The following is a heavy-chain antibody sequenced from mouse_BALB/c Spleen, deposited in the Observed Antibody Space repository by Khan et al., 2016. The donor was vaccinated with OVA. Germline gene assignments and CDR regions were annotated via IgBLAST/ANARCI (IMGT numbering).Heavy chain of an antibody. J-gene: IGHJ4*01. CDR3: ARWGGNYKYYYALDY. D-gene: IGHD2-1*01. Sequence: QVRLQQSGAELARPGASVKLSCKTSGYTFTDYYLNWVKQRPGQGLEWIGEIYPGTGNTYYNEKFKGKATLTADKSSSTAYMQLSSLTSEDSAVYFCARWGGNYKYYYALDYWGQGTSVTVSS. V-gene: IGHV1-77*01. CDR2: IYPGTGNT. CDR1: GYTFTDYY.